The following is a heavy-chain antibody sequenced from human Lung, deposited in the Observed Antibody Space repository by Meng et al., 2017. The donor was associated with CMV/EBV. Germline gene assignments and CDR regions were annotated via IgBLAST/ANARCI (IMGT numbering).Heavy chain of an antibody. CDR3: AREWLLMDVFDS. V-gene: IGHV3-49*04. D-gene: IGHD3-22*01. CDR2: IRSNAYGGTT. J-gene: IGHJ3*02. Sequence: GXXRLSXAASEFNFGEYAMSWVRQAPGKGLEWVGFIRSNAYGGTTEYAPSVKGRFTISRDDSKGIAYLQMNSLKTEDTAVYYCAREWLLMDVFDSWGQGXMVTVSS. CDR1: EFNFGEYA.